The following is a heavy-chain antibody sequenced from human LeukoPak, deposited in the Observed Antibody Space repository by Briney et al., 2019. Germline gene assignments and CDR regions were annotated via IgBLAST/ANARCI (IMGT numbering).Heavy chain of an antibody. CDR1: GYTFTSYD. J-gene: IGHJ6*02. CDR3: ATDLVVGATTPYYGMDV. CDR2: MNPNSGNT. V-gene: IGHV1-8*01. Sequence: ASVKVSCKASGYTFTSYDINWVRQATGQGLEWMGWMNPNSGNTGYAQKFQGRVTMTRNTSISTAYMELSSLRSEDTAVYYCATDLVVGATTPYYGMDVWGQGTTVTVSS. D-gene: IGHD1-26*01.